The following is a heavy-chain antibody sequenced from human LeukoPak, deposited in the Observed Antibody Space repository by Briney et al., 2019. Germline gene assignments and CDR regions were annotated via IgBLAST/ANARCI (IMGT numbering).Heavy chain of an antibody. CDR1: GGSISSYY. J-gene: IGHJ4*02. V-gene: IGHV4-59*08. CDR2: IYHSGTT. CDR3: ARPLTRGGTYYV. D-gene: IGHD1-26*01. Sequence: SETLSLTCTVSGGSISSYYWSWIRQPPGKGLEWIGYIYHSGTTNYNPSLKSRVTISVDTSKNQLSLKLGSVTAADTAVYYCARPLTRGGTYYVWGQGTLVTVSS.